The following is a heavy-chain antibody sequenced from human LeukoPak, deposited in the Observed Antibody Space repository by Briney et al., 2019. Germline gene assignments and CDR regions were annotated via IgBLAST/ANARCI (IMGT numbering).Heavy chain of an antibody. CDR3: ARAIPSRYNWNSLRVGV. Sequence: WASVKVSCKASGYTFTSYGISWVRQAPGQGLEWMGWISAYNGNTNYAQKLQGRVTMTTDTSTSTAYMELRSLRSDDTAVYYCARAIPSRYNWNSLRVGVWGKGTTVTVSS. V-gene: IGHV1-18*01. CDR1: GYTFTSYG. J-gene: IGHJ6*04. D-gene: IGHD1-7*01. CDR2: ISAYNGNT.